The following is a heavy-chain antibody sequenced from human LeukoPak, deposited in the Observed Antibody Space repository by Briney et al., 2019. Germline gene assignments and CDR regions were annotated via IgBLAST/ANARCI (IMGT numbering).Heavy chain of an antibody. Sequence: ASVKVSCKASGYTFTSYAMHWVRQAPGQRLEGMGWINAGNGNTKYSQKFQGRVTITRDTSASTAYMELSSLRSEDTAVYYCARARSVTGFFDYWGQGTLVTVSS. CDR1: GYTFTSYA. CDR2: INAGNGNT. CDR3: ARARSVTGFFDY. V-gene: IGHV1-3*01. J-gene: IGHJ4*02. D-gene: IGHD1-20*01.